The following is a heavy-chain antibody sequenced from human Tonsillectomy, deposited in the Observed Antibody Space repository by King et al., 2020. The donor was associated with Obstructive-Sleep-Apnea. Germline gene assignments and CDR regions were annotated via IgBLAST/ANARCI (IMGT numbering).Heavy chain of an antibody. J-gene: IGHJ3*02. CDR2: IKTKKEGGAI. CDR1: GFTFSNAW. V-gene: IGHV3-15*01. D-gene: IGHD3-9*01. CDR3: TTDTIAYYDILTGYYAAGFDS. Sequence: QLVQSGGRLVKVGESLRLSCTASGFTFSNAWMSWVRQAPGKGLEGVGRIKTKKEGGAIDYAAPVEGSFFISRDDSKKTMSVHMNSLMTEDTAVYYCTTDTIAYYDILTGYYAAGFDSWGHGTMVTVSS.